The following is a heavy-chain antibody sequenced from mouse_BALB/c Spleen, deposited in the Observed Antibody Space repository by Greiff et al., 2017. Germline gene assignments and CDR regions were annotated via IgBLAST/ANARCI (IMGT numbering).Heavy chain of an antibody. V-gene: IGHV5-12-2*01. CDR3: ARHGSRYFDV. CDR2: ISNGGGST. J-gene: IGHJ1*01. D-gene: IGHD1-1*01. Sequence: EVHLVESGGGLVQPGGSLKLSCAASGFTFSSYTMSWVRQTPEKRLEWVAYISNGGGSTYYPDTVKGRFTISRANAKNTLYLQMSSLKSEDTAMYYCARHGSRYFDVWGAGTTVTVSS. CDR1: GFTFSSYT.